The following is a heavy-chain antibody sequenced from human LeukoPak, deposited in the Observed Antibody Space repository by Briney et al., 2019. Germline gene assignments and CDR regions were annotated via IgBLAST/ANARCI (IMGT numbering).Heavy chain of an antibody. V-gene: IGHV3-11*01. Sequence: GGSLRLSCAASGFTFSDYYMSWIRQAPGKGLEWLSYISKNGKTIYYADSVKGRFTISSDNARKSVYLQLNSLRAEDTAVYYCATTGLLGDIPWGQGTLVTVSS. CDR3: ATTGLLGDIP. D-gene: IGHD2-21*01. CDR1: GFTFSDYY. CDR2: ISKNGKTI. J-gene: IGHJ5*02.